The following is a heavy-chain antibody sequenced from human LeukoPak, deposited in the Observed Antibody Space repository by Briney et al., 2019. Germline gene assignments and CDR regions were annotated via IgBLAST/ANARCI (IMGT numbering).Heavy chain of an antibody. CDR3: ARDWLLRYSQGGFDS. CDR2: INPNSGDT. J-gene: IGHJ4*02. CDR1: GYTFTSYG. Sequence: ASVKVSCKASGYTFTSYGISWVRQAPGQGLEWMGWINPNSGDTNYAQKFQGRFTMTRDTSISTVYMELSSLRYDDTAVYYCARDWLLRYSQGGFDSWGQGSLVTVSS. D-gene: IGHD3-9*01. V-gene: IGHV1-2*02.